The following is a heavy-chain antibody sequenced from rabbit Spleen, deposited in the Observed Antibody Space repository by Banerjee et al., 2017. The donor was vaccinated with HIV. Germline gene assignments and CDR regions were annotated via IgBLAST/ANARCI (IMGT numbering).Heavy chain of an antibody. CDR3: ARDTTTNVFGYGYGFSL. CDR2: INIVTGKS. V-gene: IGHV1S45*01. D-gene: IGHD3-1*01. J-gene: IGHJ4*01. CDR1: GVSLNDKDV. Sequence: EQLEESGGGLVKPEGSLTLTCKASGVSLNDKDVMCWVRQAPGKGLEWIACINIVTGKSVYASWAKGRFTMSRTSSTTVPLQMTSLTAADTATYFCARDTTTNVFGYGYGFSLWGPGTLVTVS.